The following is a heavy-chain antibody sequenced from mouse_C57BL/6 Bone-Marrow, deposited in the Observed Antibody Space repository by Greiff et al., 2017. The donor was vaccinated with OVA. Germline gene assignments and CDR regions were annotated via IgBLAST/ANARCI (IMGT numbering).Heavy chain of an antibody. CDR2: ISRGGIYT. Sequence: EVHLVESGGDLVKPGGSLKLSCAASGFTFSSYGMSWVRQTPDKRLEWVATISRGGIYTYYPDSVKGRFTISRDNAKNTLYLQMSSLKSEDTAMDYCARWAPYGNYVGYWGKGTTLTVSS. D-gene: IGHD2-1*01. J-gene: IGHJ2*01. CDR3: ARWAPYGNYVGY. CDR1: GFTFSSYG. V-gene: IGHV5-6*01.